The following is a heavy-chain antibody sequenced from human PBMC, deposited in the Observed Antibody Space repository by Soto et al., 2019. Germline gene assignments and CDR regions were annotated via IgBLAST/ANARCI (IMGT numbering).Heavy chain of an antibody. J-gene: IGHJ6*02. V-gene: IGHV1-69*01. CDR1: GGTFSSYG. CDR2: IIPMYGTP. Sequence: VQLEQSGAEVKKPGSSVKVSCKASGGTFSSYGLSWVRQAPGQGLEWMGGIIPMYGTPSYAQKFRGRVTITADGSTSTAYMELRSLRSQDTAVYYCARGARDCRTTSCHTPQGYFHYGLDVWGQGTTVIVSS. CDR3: ARGARDCRTTSCHTPQGYFHYGLDV. D-gene: IGHD2-2*02.